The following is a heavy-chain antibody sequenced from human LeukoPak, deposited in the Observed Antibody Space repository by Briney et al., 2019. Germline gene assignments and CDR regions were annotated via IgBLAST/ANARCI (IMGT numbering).Heavy chain of an antibody. CDR3: ARDKCGSGSPSFDP. CDR2: ISSSSSYT. CDR1: GFTFSDYY. J-gene: IGHJ5*02. Sequence: PGGSLRLSCAASGFTFSDYYMSWIRQAPGKGLEWVSYISSSSSYTNYADSVKGRFTISRDNAKNSLYLQMNSLRAEDTAVYYCARDKCGSGSPSFDPWGQGTLVTVSS. V-gene: IGHV3-11*06. D-gene: IGHD3-10*01.